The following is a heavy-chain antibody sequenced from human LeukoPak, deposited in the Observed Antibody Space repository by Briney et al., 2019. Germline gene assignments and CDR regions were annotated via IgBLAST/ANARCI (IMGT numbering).Heavy chain of an antibody. V-gene: IGHV1-69*04. CDR3: AREGIVATNSWFDP. Sequence: GASVKVSCKASGGTFSSYAISWVRQAPGQGLEWMGRIIPILGIANYAQKFQGRVTITADKSTSTAYMGLSSLRSEDTAVYYCAREGIVATNSWFDPWGQGTLVTVSS. CDR1: GGTFSSYA. CDR2: IIPILGIA. D-gene: IGHD5-12*01. J-gene: IGHJ5*02.